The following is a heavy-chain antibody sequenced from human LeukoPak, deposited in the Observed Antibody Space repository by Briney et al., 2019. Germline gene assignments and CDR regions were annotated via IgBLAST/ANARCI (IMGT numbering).Heavy chain of an antibody. J-gene: IGHJ3*02. CDR1: GFTFSSYA. Sequence: GGSLRLSCAAPGFTFSSYAMSWVRQAPGKGLEWVSAISGSGGSTYYADSVKGRFTISRDNSKNTLYLQMNSLRAEDTAVYYCAKTRGSEVSAFDIWGQGTMVTVSS. D-gene: IGHD5-12*01. CDR2: ISGSGGST. CDR3: AKTRGSEVSAFDI. V-gene: IGHV3-23*01.